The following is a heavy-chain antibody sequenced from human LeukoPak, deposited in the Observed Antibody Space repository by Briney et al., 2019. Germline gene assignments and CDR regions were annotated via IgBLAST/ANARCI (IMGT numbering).Heavy chain of an antibody. CDR3: TRVVSNWGWLDAFDI. J-gene: IGHJ3*02. CDR2: ISSSGSTI. Sequence: GGSLRLSCAASGFTLSSYEMNWVRQAPGKGLEWVSYISSSGSTIYYADSVKGRFTISRDSAKNSLYQQMNTLRAEDTAVYYCTRVVSNWGWLDAFDIWGQGTMVTVSS. CDR1: GFTLSSYE. D-gene: IGHD7-27*01. V-gene: IGHV3-48*03.